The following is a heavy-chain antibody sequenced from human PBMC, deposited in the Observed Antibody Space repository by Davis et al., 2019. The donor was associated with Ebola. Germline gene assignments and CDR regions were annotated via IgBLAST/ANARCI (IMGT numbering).Heavy chain of an antibody. V-gene: IGHV1-18*01. CDR2: ISAYNGNT. Sequence: AASVKVSCKASGYTFTSYDINWVRQATGQGLEWMGWISAYNGNTNYAQKLQGRVTMTTDTSTSTAYMELRSLRSDDTAVYYCARRDYSNYRYYGMDVWGQGTTVTVSS. CDR3: ARRDYSNYRYYGMDV. D-gene: IGHD4-11*01. CDR1: GYTFTSYD. J-gene: IGHJ6*02.